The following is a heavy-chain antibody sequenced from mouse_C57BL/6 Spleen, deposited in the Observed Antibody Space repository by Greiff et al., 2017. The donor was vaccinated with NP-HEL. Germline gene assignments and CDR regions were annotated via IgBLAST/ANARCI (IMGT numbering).Heavy chain of an antibody. D-gene: IGHD2-3*01. CDR2: IYPGDGDT. J-gene: IGHJ4*01. CDR1: GYAFSSYW. V-gene: IGHV1-80*01. CDR3: ASYDGYYEAMDY. Sequence: QVQLKESGAELVKPGASVKISCKASGYAFSSYWMNWVKQRPGKGLEWIGQIYPGDGDTNYNGKFKGKATLTADKSSSTAYMQLSSLTSEDSAVYFCASYDGYYEAMDYWGQGTSVTVSS.